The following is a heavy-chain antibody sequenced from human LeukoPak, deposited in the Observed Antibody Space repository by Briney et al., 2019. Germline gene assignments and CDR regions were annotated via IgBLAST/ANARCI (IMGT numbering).Heavy chain of an antibody. CDR2: ISPYNGNT. CDR1: GYTFTSHG. CDR3: AGSLGYCTSNVCYLKY. V-gene: IGHV1-18*04. Sequence: ASVKVSCKASGYTFTSHGITWVRQAPGQGLEWMGWISPYNGNTNYAQKLQGRVTMTTDTYTNTAYMELKSLRSDDTAVYYCAGSLGYCTSNVCYLKYWGQGTLVTVSS. J-gene: IGHJ4*02. D-gene: IGHD2-8*01.